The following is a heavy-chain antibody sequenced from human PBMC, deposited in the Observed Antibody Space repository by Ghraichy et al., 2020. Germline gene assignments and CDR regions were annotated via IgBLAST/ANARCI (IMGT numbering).Heavy chain of an antibody. Sequence: GESLNISCAASGFTFSSYAMSWVRQAPGKGLEWVSAISGSGGSTYYADSVKGRFTISRDNSKNTLYLQMNSLRAEDTAVYYCAKDNNADYVNGVFWFDPWGQGTLVTVSS. J-gene: IGHJ5*02. CDR3: AKDNNADYVNGVFWFDP. CDR1: GFTFSSYA. D-gene: IGHD4-17*01. V-gene: IGHV3-23*01. CDR2: ISGSGGST.